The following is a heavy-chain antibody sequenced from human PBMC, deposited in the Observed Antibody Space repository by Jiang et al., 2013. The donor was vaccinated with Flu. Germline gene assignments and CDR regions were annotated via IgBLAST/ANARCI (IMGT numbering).Heavy chain of an antibody. D-gene: IGHD2-15*01. CDR3: ARVGVRGYCSGGSCMDWFDP. Sequence: RLSCAASGFTVSSNYMSWVRQAPGKGLEWVSVIYSGGSTYYADSVKGRFTISRDNSKNTLYLQMNSLRAEDTAVYYCARVGVRGYCSGGSCMDWFDPWGQGTLVTVSS. CDR2: IYSGGST. V-gene: IGHV3-53*01. CDR1: GFTVSSNY. J-gene: IGHJ5*02.